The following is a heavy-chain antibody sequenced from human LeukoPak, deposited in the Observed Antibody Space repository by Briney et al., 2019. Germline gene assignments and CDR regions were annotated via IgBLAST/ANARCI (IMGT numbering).Heavy chain of an antibody. J-gene: IGHJ4*02. V-gene: IGHV1-18*01. CDR2: ISAYNGNT. CDR1: GYTFTSYG. Sequence: GASVKVSCKASGYTFTSYGITWVRQAPGQGLEWMGWISAYNGNTNYAQKLQGRVTMTTDTSTSTAYMELRSLRSDDTAVYYCGRVKIGNSSGWVFDYWGQGTLVTVSS. D-gene: IGHD6-19*01. CDR3: GRVKIGNSSGWVFDY.